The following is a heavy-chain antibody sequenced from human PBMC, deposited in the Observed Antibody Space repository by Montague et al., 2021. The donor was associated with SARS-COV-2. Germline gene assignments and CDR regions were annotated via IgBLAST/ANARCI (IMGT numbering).Heavy chain of an antibody. D-gene: IGHD3-10*01. CDR2: IFYTGSV. V-gene: IGHV4-39*01. Sequence: SETLSLTCAVSGYSVSSGNYFWAWLRQPPGKVLEWVGSIFYTGSVEYNASLRSRVTMFVDTSNNHFSLRLDSVAAADTAVYFCARQTYRSGTQNGPGGNWFDPWGQGTLVTVSS. CDR3: ARQTYRSGTQNGPGGNWFDP. CDR1: GYSVSSGNYF. J-gene: IGHJ5*02.